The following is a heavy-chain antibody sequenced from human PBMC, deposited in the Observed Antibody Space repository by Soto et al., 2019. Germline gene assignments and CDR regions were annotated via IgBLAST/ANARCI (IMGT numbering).Heavy chain of an antibody. CDR1: GYTFTSYY. D-gene: IGHD6-13*01. J-gene: IGHJ4*02. CDR3: ARDERLSGIAAAGTKY. Sequence: ASVKVSCKASGYTFTSYYMHWVRQAPGQGLEWMGIINPSGGSTSYAQKFQGRVTMTRDTSTSTVYMELSSLRSEDTAVCYCARDERLSGIAAAGTKYWGQGTLVTVSS. CDR2: INPSGGST. V-gene: IGHV1-46*01.